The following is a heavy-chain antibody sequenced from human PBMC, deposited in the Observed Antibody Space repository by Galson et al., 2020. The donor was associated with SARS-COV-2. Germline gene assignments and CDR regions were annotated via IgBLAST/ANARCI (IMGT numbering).Heavy chain of an antibody. D-gene: IGHD6-25*01. CDR3: RAADNGFDV. CDR1: GFTFSNYW. V-gene: IGHV3-7*01. J-gene: IGHJ3*01. Sequence: WGSLRRSCAVSGFTFSNYWMSWFRQAPGKGLEGVANIKQDGSDKYYVDTVRGRFTISIDNAKNSLYLQMNSLRAEDTALYYCRAADNGFDVWGQGTMVTVSS. CDR2: IKQDGSDK.